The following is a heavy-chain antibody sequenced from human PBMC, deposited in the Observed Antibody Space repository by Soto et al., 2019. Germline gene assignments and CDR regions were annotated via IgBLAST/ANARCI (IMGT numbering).Heavy chain of an antibody. D-gene: IGHD6-6*01. CDR2: IIPIFGTA. Sequence: QVQLVQSGAEVKKPGSSVKVSCKASGGTFSNYAISWVRQAPGQGLEWMGGIIPIFGTAHYAQKFQGRVTITADECTSTAYMELSSLRSEDTAVYYCARDLYRIAARPPYYYYGMDVWGQGTTVTVSS. CDR1: GGTFSNYA. V-gene: IGHV1-69*12. CDR3: ARDLYRIAARPPYYYYGMDV. J-gene: IGHJ6*02.